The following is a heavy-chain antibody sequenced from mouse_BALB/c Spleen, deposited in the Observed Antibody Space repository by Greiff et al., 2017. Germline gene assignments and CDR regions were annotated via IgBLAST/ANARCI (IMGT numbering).Heavy chain of an antibody. Sequence: EVQVVESGGGLVKPGGSLKLSCAASGFTFSSYAMSWVRQTPEKRLEWVASISSGGSTYYPDSVKGRFTISRDNARNILYLQMSSLRSEDTAMYYCARGRDYGSSLYAMDYWGQGTSVTVSS. CDR1: GFTFSSYA. V-gene: IGHV5-6-5*01. J-gene: IGHJ4*01. D-gene: IGHD1-1*01. CDR2: ISSGGST. CDR3: ARGRDYGSSLYAMDY.